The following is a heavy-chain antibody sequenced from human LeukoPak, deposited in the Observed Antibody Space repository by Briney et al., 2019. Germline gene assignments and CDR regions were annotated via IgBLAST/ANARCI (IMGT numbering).Heavy chain of an antibody. CDR3: ARDATPGIAVYYFDY. Sequence: GGSLRLSCAASGFTFRNYVIHWVRQAPGKGLEWVAVISYDGSNKYYADSVKGRFTISRDNSKNTLYLQMNSLRAEDTAVYYCARDATPGIAVYYFDYWGQGTLVTVSS. CDR1: GFTFRNYV. D-gene: IGHD6-19*01. V-gene: IGHV3-30-3*01. J-gene: IGHJ4*02. CDR2: ISYDGSNK.